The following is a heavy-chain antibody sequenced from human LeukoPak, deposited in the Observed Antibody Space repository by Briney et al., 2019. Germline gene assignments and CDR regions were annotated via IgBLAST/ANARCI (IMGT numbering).Heavy chain of an antibody. V-gene: IGHV4-61*02. CDR3: ARGTMVRGVTMNDAFDI. CDR1: GGSISSGSYY. J-gene: IGHJ3*02. D-gene: IGHD3-10*01. Sequence: SETLSLTCTVSGGSISSGSYYWSWIRQPAGKGLEWIGRIYTSGSTNYNPSLKSRVTMSVDTSKNQFSLKLSSVTAADTAVYYCARGTMVRGVTMNDAFDIWGQGTMVTVSS. CDR2: IYTSGST.